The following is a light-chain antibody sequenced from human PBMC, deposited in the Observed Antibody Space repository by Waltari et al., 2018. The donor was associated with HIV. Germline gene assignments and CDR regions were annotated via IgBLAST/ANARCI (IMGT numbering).Light chain of an antibody. Sequence: DVVLTQSPLSLPVAPGATASISCRSTQHLLHSNGYIYVNWSLQKSGQSPQLLLYLGFNRASGVSDKFRGRGSGTNFTLEISRVEAEDVGVYYCMQTLQSPRLTFGGGTKVEIK. CDR1: QHLLHSNGYIY. J-gene: IGKJ4*01. V-gene: IGKV2-28*01. CDR3: MQTLQSPRLT. CDR2: LGF.